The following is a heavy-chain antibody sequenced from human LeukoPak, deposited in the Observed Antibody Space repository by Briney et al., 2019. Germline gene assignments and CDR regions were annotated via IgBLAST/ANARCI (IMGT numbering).Heavy chain of an antibody. CDR3: ARASPLMTTVDY. D-gene: IGHD4-17*01. CDR2: IYYSGTT. V-gene: IGHV4-59*01. CDR1: GGSISSYY. J-gene: IGHJ4*02. Sequence: PSETLSLTCTGSGGSISSYYWSWIRQPPGKGLEWIGYIYYSGTTNYNPSLKSRVTISVDTSKNQFSLKLSSVTAADTAVYYCARASPLMTTVDYWGQGTLVTVSS.